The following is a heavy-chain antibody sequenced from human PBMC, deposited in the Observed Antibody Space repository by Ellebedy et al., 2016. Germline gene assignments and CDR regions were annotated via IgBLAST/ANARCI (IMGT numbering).Heavy chain of an antibody. Sequence: GESLKISCAASRFTFSGYAMSWVRQAPGKGLEWVSAISGSGGSTYYADSVKGRFTISRDNSKNTLYLQMNSLRAEDTALYYCAKEAITFGGVFDYWGQGTLVTVAS. J-gene: IGHJ4*02. D-gene: IGHD3-16*01. CDR3: AKEAITFGGVFDY. CDR1: RFTFSGYA. V-gene: IGHV3-23*01. CDR2: ISGSGGST.